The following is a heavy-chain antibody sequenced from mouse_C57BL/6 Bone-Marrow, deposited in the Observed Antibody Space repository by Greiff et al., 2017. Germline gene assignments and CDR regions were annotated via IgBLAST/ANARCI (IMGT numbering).Heavy chain of an antibody. J-gene: IGHJ4*01. V-gene: IGHV1-69*01. CDR1: GYTFTSYW. D-gene: IGHD1-1*01. CDR2: IDPSDSYT. Sequence: QVQLQQPGAELVLPGASVKLSCKASGYTFTSYWMHWVKQRPGQGLEWIGEIDPSDSYTNYNQKFKGKSTLTVDNSSNTAYLQLRSLTSEDSAVYYCARDYYGSSRYAMDYWGPGTSGTVSS. CDR3: ARDYYGSSRYAMDY.